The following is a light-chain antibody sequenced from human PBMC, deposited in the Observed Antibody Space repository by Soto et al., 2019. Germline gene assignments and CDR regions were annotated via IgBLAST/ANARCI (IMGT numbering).Light chain of an antibody. CDR2: GAS. J-gene: IGKJ1*01. V-gene: IGKV3-20*01. CDR3: RQYAKWPCT. Sequence: EIEVTQSPGPLSSSVGDRGAXSCRASQSVSSNYLAWYQQKPGHAPRLLIYGASSRATGSPDRFSGSGSGTDFVLTISRLETEDFAMYYCRQYAKWPCTFGPGTKVDIK. CDR1: QSVSSNY.